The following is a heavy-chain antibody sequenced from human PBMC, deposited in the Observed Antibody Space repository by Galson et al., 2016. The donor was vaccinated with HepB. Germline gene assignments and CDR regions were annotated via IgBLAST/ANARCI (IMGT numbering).Heavy chain of an antibody. J-gene: IGHJ4*02. CDR3: ARDFYDGSCHYMDY. CDR2: SRDKAHSYTT. V-gene: IGHV3-72*01. D-gene: IGHD2/OR15-2a*01. CDR1: GFTFSDHY. Sequence: SLRLSCAASGFTFSDHYIDWVRQAPGKGLEWVGRSRDKAHSYTTEYAASVKGRFAISRDESENSLHLQMNSLKTEDTAVYYCARDFYDGSCHYMDYWGRGTLVTVSS.